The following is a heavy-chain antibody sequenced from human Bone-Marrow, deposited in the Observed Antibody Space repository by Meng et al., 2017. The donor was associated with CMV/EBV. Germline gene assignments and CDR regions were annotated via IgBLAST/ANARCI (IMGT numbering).Heavy chain of an antibody. J-gene: IGHJ4*02. CDR1: GFTFSTYA. Sequence: GESLKISCVASGFTFSTYAMSWVRQAPGMGLEWVSVIYSGGSSTYYADSVRGRFTISRDNSKNTLYLQMNSLRAEDTAVYSCARVSYGSGSYCFDYWGQGTLVTVSS. CDR3: ARVSYGSGSYCFDY. D-gene: IGHD3-10*01. V-gene: IGHV3-23*03. CDR2: IYSGGSST.